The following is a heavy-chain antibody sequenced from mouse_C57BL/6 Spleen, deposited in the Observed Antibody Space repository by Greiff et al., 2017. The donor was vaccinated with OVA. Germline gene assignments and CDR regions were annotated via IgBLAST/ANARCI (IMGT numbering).Heavy chain of an antibody. CDR1: GYTFTSYG. CDR2: IYPRSGNT. Sequence: VQLQQSGAELARPGASVKLSCKASGYTFTSYGISWVKQRTGQGLEWIGEIYPRSGNTYYNEKFKGKATLTADKSSSTAYMEIRSLTSEDSAVYFCAKGLSGLVYFDDWGKGTTLTVSS. V-gene: IGHV1-81*01. CDR3: AKGLSGLVYFDD. D-gene: IGHD6-1*01. J-gene: IGHJ2*01.